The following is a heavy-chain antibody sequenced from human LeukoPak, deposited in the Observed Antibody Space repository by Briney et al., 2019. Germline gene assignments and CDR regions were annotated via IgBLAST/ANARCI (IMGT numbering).Heavy chain of an antibody. J-gene: IGHJ6*03. V-gene: IGHV3-23*01. D-gene: IGHD5-18*01. Sequence: HSGGSLRLSCAASGFTFSSYAMSWVRQAPGKGLEWVSAISGSGGSTYYADSVKGRFTISRDNSKNTLYLQMNSLRAEDTAVYYCARENLDTAMGKNYYYYYMDVWGKGTTVTTSS. CDR3: ARENLDTAMGKNYYYYYMDV. CDR2: ISGSGGST. CDR1: GFTFSSYA.